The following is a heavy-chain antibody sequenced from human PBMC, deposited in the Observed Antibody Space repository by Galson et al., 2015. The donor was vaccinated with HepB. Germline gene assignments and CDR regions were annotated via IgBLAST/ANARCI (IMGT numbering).Heavy chain of an antibody. V-gene: IGHV3-33*01. CDR1: GFIFSHYG. D-gene: IGHD2-2*01. Sequence: SLRLSCAASGFIFSHYGMHWVRQAPGKGLEWVAIIWYDGSYKFYGDSVKGRFTISRDNSKNTLSLQMNSLRAEDTAVYYCAREAGDCSSTSCPFDFWGQGTLVTVSS. CDR3: AREAGDCSSTSCPFDF. J-gene: IGHJ4*02. CDR2: IWYDGSYK.